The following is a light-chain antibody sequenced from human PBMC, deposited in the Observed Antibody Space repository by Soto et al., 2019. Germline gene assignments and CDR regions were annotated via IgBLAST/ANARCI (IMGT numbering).Light chain of an antibody. CDR2: GAS. CDR1: QSVSSN. V-gene: IGKV3-15*01. J-gene: IGKJ5*01. Sequence: ERVMTQSPATLSVSPGERATLSCRASQSVSSNLAWYQQKPGQAPRLLVYGASTRATGIPGRFSGSGSGTEFTLTISSLQSEDFAVYYCQQYNNWPFITFGQGTRLEIK. CDR3: QQYNNWPFIT.